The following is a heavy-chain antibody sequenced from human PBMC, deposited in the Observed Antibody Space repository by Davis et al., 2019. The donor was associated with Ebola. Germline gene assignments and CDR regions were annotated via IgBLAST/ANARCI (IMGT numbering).Heavy chain of an antibody. CDR1: GYTFTGYY. D-gene: IGHD4-11*01. Sequence: ASVKVSCKASGYTFTGYYMHWVRQAPGQGLEWMGRINPYSGGTNYAQKFLGRVTMTRDTSISTVYMELSRLRSDDTAVYYCARDKGTTAYYYYGMDVWGKGTTVTVSS. CDR2: INPYSGGT. V-gene: IGHV1-2*06. J-gene: IGHJ6*04. CDR3: ARDKGTTAYYYYGMDV.